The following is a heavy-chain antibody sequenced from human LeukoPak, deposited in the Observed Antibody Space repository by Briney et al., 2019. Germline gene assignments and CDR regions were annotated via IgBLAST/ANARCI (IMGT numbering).Heavy chain of an antibody. V-gene: IGHV4-30-4*08. Sequence: PSETLSLTCTVSGDSISSGDYYWSWIRQPPGKGLEWIGYIYYSGSTYYNPSLKSRVTISVDTSKNQFSLKLSSVTAADTAVYYCARGQYCSSTSCHIFDYWGQGTLVTVSS. J-gene: IGHJ4*02. CDR2: IYYSGST. D-gene: IGHD2-2*02. CDR3: ARGQYCSSTSCHIFDY. CDR1: GDSISSGDYY.